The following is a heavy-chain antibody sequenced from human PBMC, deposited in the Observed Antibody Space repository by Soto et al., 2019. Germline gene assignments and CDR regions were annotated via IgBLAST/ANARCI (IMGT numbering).Heavy chain of an antibody. CDR2: IIPIFGTA. CDR3: ARDPHYRYCSSTRCYRSGLTGTSPGSSAI. J-gene: IGHJ3*02. CDR1: GGTFSSYA. D-gene: IGHD2-2*01. V-gene: IGHV1-69*13. Sequence: SVKVSCKASGGTFSSYAISWVRQAPGQGLEWMGGIIPIFGTANYAQKFQGRVTITADESTSTAYMELSSLRSEDTAVYYCARDPHYRYCSSTRCYRSGLTGTSPGSSAIWGKGPMVTVSS.